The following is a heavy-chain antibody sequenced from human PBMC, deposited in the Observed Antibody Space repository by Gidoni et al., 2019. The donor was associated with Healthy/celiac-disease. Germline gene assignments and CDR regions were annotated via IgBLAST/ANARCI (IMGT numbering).Heavy chain of an antibody. CDR3: ARVRGFDNGGYYYYGMDV. CDR2: IWYDGSNK. V-gene: IGHV3-33*01. Sequence: QVQLVESGGGVVQPGRSLRLSCAASGFTFSSYGMHWVRQAPGKGLEWVAVIWYDGSNKYYADSVKGRFTISRDNSKNTLYLQINSLRAEDTAVYYCARVRGFDNGGYYYYGMDVWGQGTTVTVSS. J-gene: IGHJ6*02. D-gene: IGHD4-17*01. CDR1: GFTFSSYG.